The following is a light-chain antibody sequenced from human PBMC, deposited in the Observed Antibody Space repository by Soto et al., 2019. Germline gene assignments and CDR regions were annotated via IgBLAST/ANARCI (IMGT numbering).Light chain of an antibody. Sequence: EIVMTQSPATLSVSPGERATLSCRASQSVSSNLAWYQQKLGQAPRLLIYSASTRATGIPARFSGSGSGTEFTLNISSRQSEDFAVYYCQQYNNWPPWTFGQGTKVEIK. CDR2: SAS. CDR1: QSVSSN. CDR3: QQYNNWPPWT. V-gene: IGKV3-15*01. J-gene: IGKJ1*01.